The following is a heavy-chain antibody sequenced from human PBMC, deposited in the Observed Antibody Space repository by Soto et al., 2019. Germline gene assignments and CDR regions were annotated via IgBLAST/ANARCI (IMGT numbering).Heavy chain of an antibody. CDR1: GGSISSSNW. CDR3: ARARITIFGVVTYYYYYGMDV. Sequence: LALTCAVSGGSISSSNWWSWVRQPPGEGLEWIGEIYHSGSTNYNPSLKSRVTISVYTSKNQFSLKLSSVTAADTAVYYCARARITIFGVVTYYYYYGMDVWGQGTTVTVSS. CDR2: IYHSGST. J-gene: IGHJ6*02. D-gene: IGHD3-3*01. V-gene: IGHV4-4*02.